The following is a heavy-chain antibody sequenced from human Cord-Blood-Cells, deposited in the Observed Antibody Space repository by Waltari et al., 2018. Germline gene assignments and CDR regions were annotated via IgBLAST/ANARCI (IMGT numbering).Heavy chain of an antibody. CDR2: IYHSGNT. J-gene: IGHJ4*02. Sequence: QVQLQESGPGLVKPSETLSLTCAVSGYSISSGYYWGWIRQPPGKGLEWIGSIYHSGNTYYNPSLKSRVTISVDTSKNQFSLKLSSVTAADTAVYYCARELAYYDILTGYKDYWGQGTLVTVSS. D-gene: IGHD3-9*01. CDR3: ARELAYYDILTGYKDY. CDR1: GYSISSGYY. V-gene: IGHV4-38-2*02.